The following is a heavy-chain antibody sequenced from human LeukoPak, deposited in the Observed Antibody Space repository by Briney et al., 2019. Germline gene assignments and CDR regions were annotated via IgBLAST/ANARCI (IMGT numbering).Heavy chain of an antibody. Sequence: GGSLRLSCAASGFTFSSYAMHWVRQAPGKGLEWVAVISYDGSNKYYADSVKGRFTISRDNSKNTLYLQMNSLRAEDTAVYYCARDRQDGWGQGTMVTVSS. CDR3: ARDRQDG. CDR1: GFTFSSYA. J-gene: IGHJ3*01. CDR2: ISYDGSNK. V-gene: IGHV3-30*04.